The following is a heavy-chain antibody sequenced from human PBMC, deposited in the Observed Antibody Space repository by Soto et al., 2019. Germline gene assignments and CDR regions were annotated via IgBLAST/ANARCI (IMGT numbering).Heavy chain of an antibody. CDR2: IIPIFGTA. CDR3: ARGYCGGDCYLNWFDP. J-gene: IGHJ5*02. Sequence: QVQLVQSGAEVKKPGSSVKVSCKASGGTFSSYAISWVRQAPGQGLEWMGGIIPIFGTANYAQKFQGRVTITXXEXTXXAYLELSRVRSEDTGVYYCARGYCGGDCYLNWFDPWGQGTLVTVSS. V-gene: IGHV1-69*05. CDR1: GGTFSSYA. D-gene: IGHD2-21*02.